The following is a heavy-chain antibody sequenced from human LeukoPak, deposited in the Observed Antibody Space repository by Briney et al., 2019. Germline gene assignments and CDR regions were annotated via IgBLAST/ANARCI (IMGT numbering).Heavy chain of an antibody. V-gene: IGHV3-23*01. CDR3: AKLHPPLSIYGPFDY. D-gene: IGHD2/OR15-2a*01. CDR2: ISGSGGST. J-gene: IGHJ4*02. CDR1: GFTFSSHS. Sequence: GGSLRLSCAASGFTFSSHSMSWVRQAPGKGLERVSAISGSGGSTYYADSVKGRFTISRDNSKNTLYLQMNSLRAEDTAVYYCAKLHPPLSIYGPFDYWGQGTLVTVSS.